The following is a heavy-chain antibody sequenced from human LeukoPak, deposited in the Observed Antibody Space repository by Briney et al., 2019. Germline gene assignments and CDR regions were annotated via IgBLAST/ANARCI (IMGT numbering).Heavy chain of an antibody. CDR1: GGSISTSSYY. D-gene: IGHD2-15*01. CDR2: INHSGST. Sequence: SETLSLTCTVSGGSISTSSYYWSWIRQPPGKGLEWIGEINHSGSTNYNPSLKSRVTISVDTSKNQFSLKLSSVTAADTAVYYCATGSGAGYWGQGTLVTVSS. CDR3: ATGSGAGY. J-gene: IGHJ4*02. V-gene: IGHV4-39*07.